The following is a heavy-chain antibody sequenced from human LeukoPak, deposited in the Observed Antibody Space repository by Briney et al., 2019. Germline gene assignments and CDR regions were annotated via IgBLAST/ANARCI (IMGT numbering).Heavy chain of an antibody. CDR3: AKGYYYDSSGYPPPFDY. D-gene: IGHD3-22*01. V-gene: IGHV3-23*01. Sequence: GGSLRLSCAASGFTFSSYAMSWVRQAPGKGLEWVSAISGSGGSTYYADSVKGRFTISRDNSKNTLYLQMNSLRAEDTAVYYCAKGYYYDSSGYPPPFDYWGQGTLVTVSS. CDR2: ISGSGGST. J-gene: IGHJ4*02. CDR1: GFTFSSYA.